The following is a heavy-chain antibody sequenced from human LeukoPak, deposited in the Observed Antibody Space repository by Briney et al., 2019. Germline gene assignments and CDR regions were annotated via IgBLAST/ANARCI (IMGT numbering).Heavy chain of an antibody. Sequence: SETLSLTCAVYGGSFSGYYWTWIRQPPGKGLEWIGEINHSGSTNYNPSLKSRVTISINTSKNQFSLKLSSVTAADTAVYYCARGLPGYRKYGSRPGATDYWGQGTLVTVSS. D-gene: IGHD6-13*01. V-gene: IGHV4-34*01. CDR3: ARGLPGYRKYGSRPGATDY. CDR2: INHSGST. CDR1: GGSFSGYY. J-gene: IGHJ4*02.